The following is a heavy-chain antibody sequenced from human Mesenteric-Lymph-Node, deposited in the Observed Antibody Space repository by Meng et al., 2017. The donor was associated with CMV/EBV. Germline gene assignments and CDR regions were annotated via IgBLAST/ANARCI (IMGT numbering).Heavy chain of an antibody. CDR1: GGSFSGYY. J-gene: IGHJ4*02. CDR3: ARSKAAAGILVDH. CDR2: INHSGST. V-gene: IGHV4-34*01. D-gene: IGHD6-13*01. Sequence: GSLRLSCAVYGGSFSGYYWNWIRQPPGKGLEWIGEINHSGSTNYNPSLKNRVTISGDTSKNQFSLKVRSVTAADTAMYYCARSKAAAGILVDHWGQGTLVTVSS.